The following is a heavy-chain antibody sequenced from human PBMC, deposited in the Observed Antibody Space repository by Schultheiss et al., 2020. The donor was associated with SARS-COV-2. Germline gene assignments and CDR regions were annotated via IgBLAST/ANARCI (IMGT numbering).Heavy chain of an antibody. CDR2: ISAYNGNT. Sequence: ASVKVSCKASGYTFSSYGITWVRQAPGQGLEWMGWISAYNGNTNYAQKFQGRVTLTTDTSTSTAYMELRSLRSADTAVYYCARELGSGLRDDYWGQGTLVTVSS. V-gene: IGHV1-18*01. D-gene: IGHD3-10*01. J-gene: IGHJ4*02. CDR1: GYTFSSYG. CDR3: ARELGSGLRDDY.